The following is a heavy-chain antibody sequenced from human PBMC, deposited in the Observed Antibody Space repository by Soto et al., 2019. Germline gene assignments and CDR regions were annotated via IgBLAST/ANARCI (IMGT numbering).Heavy chain of an antibody. V-gene: IGHV3-30*18. CDR2: ISYDGSNK. D-gene: IGHD5-12*01. Sequence: PGGSLRLSCAASGFTFSSYGMHWVRQAPGKGLEWVAVISYDGSNKYYADSVKGRFTISRDNSKNTLYLQMNSLRAEDTAVYYCAKPPASGYDSYYYGMDVWGQGTTVTVSS. CDR1: GFTFSSYG. J-gene: IGHJ6*02. CDR3: AKPPASGYDSYYYGMDV.